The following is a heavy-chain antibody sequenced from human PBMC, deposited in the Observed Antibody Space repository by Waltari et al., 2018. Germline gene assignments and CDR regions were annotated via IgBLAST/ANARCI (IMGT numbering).Heavy chain of an antibody. V-gene: IGHV3-30*02. CDR1: GFTFSAYG. Sequence: QVQLVESGGGVVRPGGSLRLSCAASGFTFSAYGLHWVRQAPGKGLECLASILSDGSKKYLADSVKGRFTITRDNSKNTLYLQMNSLRAEDTAVYYCAKGLGVTNNDGFHVWGQGTMVTVSS. CDR2: ILSDGSKK. J-gene: IGHJ3*01. D-gene: IGHD4-17*01. CDR3: AKGLGVTNNDGFHV.